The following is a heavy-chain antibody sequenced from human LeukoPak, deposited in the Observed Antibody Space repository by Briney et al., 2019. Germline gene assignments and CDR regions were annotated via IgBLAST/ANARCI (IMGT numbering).Heavy chain of an antibody. V-gene: IGHV3-23*01. D-gene: IGHD2-2*01. Sequence: GGSLRLSCAASAFTFSSYAMNWVRQAPGKGLEWVSVISVSGGGTFYADSGKGRFSISRDNSQHTLYMQMNSLRAEAPAVNYCAKDFVPAAMFAWFDGWGQGTLVTVSS. CDR2: ISVSGGGT. CDR3: AKDFVPAAMFAWFDG. J-gene: IGHJ5*02. CDR1: AFTFSSYA.